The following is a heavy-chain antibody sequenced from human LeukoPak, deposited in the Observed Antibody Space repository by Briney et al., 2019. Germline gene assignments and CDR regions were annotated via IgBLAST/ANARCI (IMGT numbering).Heavy chain of an antibody. J-gene: IGHJ4*02. V-gene: IGHV3-23*01. CDR1: GFTFRNYA. CDR3: ARGLYGDGFDY. CDR2: ITGSGDTT. Sequence: GGSLRLSCVASGFTFRNYAMSWVRQAPGKGLEWVSGITGSGDTTFYADSVKGRFTISRDNSRSTLSLQMDSLTAEDTAVYYCARGLYGDGFDYWGQGTLVTVSS. D-gene: IGHD4-17*01.